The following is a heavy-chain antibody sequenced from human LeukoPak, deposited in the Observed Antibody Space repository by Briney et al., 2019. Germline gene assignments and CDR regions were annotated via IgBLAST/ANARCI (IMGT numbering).Heavy chain of an antibody. Sequence: PGGSLRLSCAASGFTVSSNYMSWVRQSPGKGLEWVSSISGSGGSTYYADSVKGRFTISRDNPKNTLYLQMNSLRAEDTAVYYCARSWSRVSYYYGMDVXXXGTXVTVXS. CDR3: ARSWSRVSYYYGMDV. CDR1: GFTVSSNY. V-gene: IGHV3-53*05. CDR2: ISGSGGST. J-gene: IGHJ6*01.